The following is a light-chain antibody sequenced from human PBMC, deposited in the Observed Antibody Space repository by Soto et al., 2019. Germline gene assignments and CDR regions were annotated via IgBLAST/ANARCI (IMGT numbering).Light chain of an antibody. CDR2: GAS. Sequence: EIVLTQSPCTLSLSPGERATLSCRASQSVSSSYLAWYQQKPGQAPRLLIYGASTRATGIPARFSGSGSGTEFTLTISSLQSEDFAVYYCQQYNNWPRTFGQGTKV. J-gene: IGKJ1*01. CDR1: QSVSSSY. V-gene: IGKV3-15*01. CDR3: QQYNNWPRT.